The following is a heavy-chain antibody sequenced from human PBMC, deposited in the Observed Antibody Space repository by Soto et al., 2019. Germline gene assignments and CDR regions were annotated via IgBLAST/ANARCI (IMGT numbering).Heavy chain of an antibody. V-gene: IGHV1-69*13. Sequence: SVKVSCKASGGTFSSYAISWVRQAPGQGLEWMGGIIPIFGTANYAQKFQGRVTITADESTSTAYMELSSLRSEDTAVYYCAREMTYYDSSGYPSYYFDYWGQGTLVTVSS. CDR3: AREMTYYDSSGYPSYYFDY. CDR1: GGTFSSYA. CDR2: IIPIFGTA. D-gene: IGHD3-22*01. J-gene: IGHJ4*02.